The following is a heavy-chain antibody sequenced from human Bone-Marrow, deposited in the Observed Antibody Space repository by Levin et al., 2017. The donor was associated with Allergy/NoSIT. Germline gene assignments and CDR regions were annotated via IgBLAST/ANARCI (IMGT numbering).Heavy chain of an antibody. J-gene: IGHJ5*02. CDR1: GFTVSSNY. D-gene: IGHD6-19*01. CDR2: IYSGGST. V-gene: IGHV3-53*01. Sequence: SCAASGFTVSSNYMSWVRQAPGKGLEWVSVIYSGGSTYYADSVKGRFTISRDNSKNTLYLQMNSLRAEDTAVYYCASSGWYWDNWFDPWGQGTLVTVSS. CDR3: ASSGWYWDNWFDP.